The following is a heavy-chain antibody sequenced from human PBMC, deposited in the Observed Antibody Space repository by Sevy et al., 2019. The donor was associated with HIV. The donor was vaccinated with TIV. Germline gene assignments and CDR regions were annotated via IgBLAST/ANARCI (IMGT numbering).Heavy chain of an antibody. V-gene: IGHV3-7*03. CDR2: IKQDGSEK. CDR3: ARGGWHISSLVGWFDP. J-gene: IGHJ5*02. CDR1: GFSFSSYW. Sequence: GGSLRLSCAASGFSFSSYWMSWVRQAPGKGLEWVANIKQDGSEKYYVDSVKGRFTISRDNAKNSLYLQMNSLRAEDTAVYYCARGGWHISSLVGWFDPWGQGTLVTVSS. D-gene: IGHD6-13*01.